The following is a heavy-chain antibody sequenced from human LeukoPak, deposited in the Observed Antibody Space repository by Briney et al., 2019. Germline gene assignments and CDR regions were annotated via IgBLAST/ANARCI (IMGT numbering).Heavy chain of an antibody. D-gene: IGHD6-19*01. CDR3: ARGHSSGWFFDY. CDR2: IKQDGSEK. V-gene: IGHV3-7*01. Sequence: PGGSLRLSCAASGFTFSSYWKSWVRQAPGRGLEWVANIKQDGSEKYYVDSVKGRFTISRDNAKNSLYLQMNSLRAEDTAVYYCARGHSSGWFFDYWGQGTLVTVSS. CDR1: GFTFSSYW. J-gene: IGHJ4*02.